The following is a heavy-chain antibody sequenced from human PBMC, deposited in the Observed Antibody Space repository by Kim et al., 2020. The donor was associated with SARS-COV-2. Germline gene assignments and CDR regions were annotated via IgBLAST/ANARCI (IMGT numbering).Heavy chain of an antibody. Sequence: SETLSLTCAVSGGSISSSNWWSWVRQPPGKGLEWIGEIYHSGSTNYNPSLKSRVTISVDKSKNQFSLKLSSVTAADTAVYYCARAVPGTDDYPPPSYYYYYYGMDVWGQGTTVTVSS. V-gene: IGHV4-4*02. CDR1: GGSISSSNW. J-gene: IGHJ6*02. CDR2: IYHSGST. D-gene: IGHD4-17*01. CDR3: ARAVPGTDDYPPPSYYYYYYGMDV.